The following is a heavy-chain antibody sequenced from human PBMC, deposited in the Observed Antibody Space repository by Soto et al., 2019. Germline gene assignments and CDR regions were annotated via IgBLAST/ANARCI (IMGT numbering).Heavy chain of an antibody. J-gene: IGHJ5*02. CDR2: INHSGST. Sequence: QVQLQQWGAGLLKPSETLSLTCAVYGGSFSDYYWSWIRQPPGKGLEWIGEINHSGSTNYNPSLKSRVTISVDTSKNQFSLNLSSVTAADTAVYYCAREGRYYASGRFWWFDPWGQGTLVTVSS. D-gene: IGHD3-10*01. CDR3: AREGRYYASGRFWWFDP. CDR1: GGSFSDYY. V-gene: IGHV4-34*01.